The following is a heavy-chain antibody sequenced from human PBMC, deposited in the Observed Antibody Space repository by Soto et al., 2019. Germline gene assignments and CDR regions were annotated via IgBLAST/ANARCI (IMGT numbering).Heavy chain of an antibody. V-gene: IGHV3-49*04. CDR2: IRSKAYGGTT. CDR1: GFTFGDYA. J-gene: IGHJ4*02. CDR3: TRVGVGATQCFDY. Sequence: SLRLSCTASGFTFGDYAMSWVRQAPGKGLEWVGFIRSKAYGGTTEYAASVKGRFTISRDDSKSIAYLQMNSLKTEDTAVYYCTRVGVGATQCFDYWGQGTLVTVSS. D-gene: IGHD1-26*01.